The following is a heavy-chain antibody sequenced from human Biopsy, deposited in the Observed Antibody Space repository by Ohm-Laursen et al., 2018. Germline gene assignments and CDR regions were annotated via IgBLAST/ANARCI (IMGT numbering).Heavy chain of an antibody. CDR1: GYTFTGYH. J-gene: IGHJ4*02. D-gene: IGHD3-3*01. Sequence: ASVKVSCKASGYTFTGYHVHWVRQAPGQGLEWMGWINAKTGDTNYAQKLQGRVTMTTDTSTSTAYMELRSLRSDDTAVYYCARCSTPYYDFWSGYQPTYYFDYWGQGTLVTVSS. CDR2: INAKTGDT. CDR3: ARCSTPYYDFWSGYQPTYYFDY. V-gene: IGHV1-18*04.